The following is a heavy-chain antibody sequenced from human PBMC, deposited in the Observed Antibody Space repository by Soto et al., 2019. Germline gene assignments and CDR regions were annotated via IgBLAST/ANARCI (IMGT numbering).Heavy chain of an antibody. V-gene: IGHV4-30-2*02. D-gene: IGHD3-3*01. Sequence: QLQLQESGSGLVKPSQTLSLTCAVSGDSITSVGLSWSWIRQPPGKALAWIGYIYHTGTTYYTAAHKSRVTISLDRSKHRSSLSLNSVTAADTAVYYCAATVFGEYSHYALDVWGQGTTVTVS. J-gene: IGHJ6*02. CDR1: GDSITSVGLS. CDR3: AATVFGEYSHYALDV. CDR2: IYHTGTT.